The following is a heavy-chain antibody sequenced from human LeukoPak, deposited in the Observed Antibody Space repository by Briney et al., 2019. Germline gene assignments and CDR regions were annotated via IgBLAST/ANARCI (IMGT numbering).Heavy chain of an antibody. CDR3: ARASYCSDTLCHNLAWFGP. D-gene: IGHD2-15*01. V-gene: IGHV4-4*07. CDR2: IFTTGST. Sequence: PSETLSLTCTVSGGSMSNFYWSWIRQSAGGGLEWIGRIFTTGSTNYNPSLKSRVTLSVDTSTNQISLKLTSVTAADTAVYCCARASYCSDTLCHNLAWFGPWGQGTPVTVSS. CDR1: GGSMSNFY. J-gene: IGHJ5*02.